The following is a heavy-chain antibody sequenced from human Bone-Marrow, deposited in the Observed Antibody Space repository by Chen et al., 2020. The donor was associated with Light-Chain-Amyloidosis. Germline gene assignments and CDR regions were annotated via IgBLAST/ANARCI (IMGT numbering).Heavy chain of an antibody. D-gene: IGHD5-12*01. V-gene: IGHV5-51*01. J-gene: IGHJ4*02. CDR3: ARRRDGYNFDY. Sequence: EVQLEQSGPEVKKPGESMKISCKGSGYTFPNYWVGWVRQMPGKGLEWMGVIYPDESDSSCSPSCERQVTISADKSITTAYPQWRSLKASDTAMYYCARRRDGYNFDYWGQGTLVTVSS. CDR1: GYTFPNYW. CDR2: IYPDESDS.